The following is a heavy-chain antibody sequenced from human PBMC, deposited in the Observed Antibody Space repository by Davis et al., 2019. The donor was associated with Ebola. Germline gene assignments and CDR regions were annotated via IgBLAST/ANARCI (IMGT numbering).Heavy chain of an antibody. CDR1: GYRFTSYY. V-gene: IGHV1-46*01. CDR2: INPITGGT. CDR3: AREGGRYYDSSGYVFDI. Sequence: ASVKVSCKASGYRFTSYYMHWVRQAPGQGLEWMGIINPITGGTSCAQNFQVRVNMTRDSSTSTVYMELSSLRSEDTAVYYCAREGGRYYDSSGYVFDIWGQGTMVKVSS. J-gene: IGHJ3*02. D-gene: IGHD3-22*01.